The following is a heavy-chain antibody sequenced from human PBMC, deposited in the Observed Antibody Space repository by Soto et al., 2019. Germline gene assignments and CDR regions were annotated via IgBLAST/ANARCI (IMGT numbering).Heavy chain of an antibody. CDR2: IKQDGSEK. Sequence: GGSLRLSCAASGFTFSSYWMSWVRQAPGKGLEWVANIKQDGSEKYYVDSVKGRFTISRDNAKNSLYLQMNSLRAEDTAVYYCAREGWRSSSDAFDIWGQGTMVTVSS. V-gene: IGHV3-7*01. CDR3: AREGWRSSSDAFDI. D-gene: IGHD6-6*01. CDR1: GFTFSSYW. J-gene: IGHJ3*02.